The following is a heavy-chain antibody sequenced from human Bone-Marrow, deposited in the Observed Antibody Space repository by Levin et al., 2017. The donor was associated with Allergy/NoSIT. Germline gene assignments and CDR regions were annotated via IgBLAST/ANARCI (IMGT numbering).Heavy chain of an antibody. D-gene: IGHD5-12*01. Sequence: SETLSLTCAVSGYSISSGFYWGWIRQPPGKGLEWIATIYHSGTAYYNPSLKSRVTISVDTSKNQFSLKLSSVTAADTAVYYCAREYTGYDPFDYWGQGTLVTVSS. CDR3: AREYTGYDPFDY. V-gene: IGHV4-38-2*01. J-gene: IGHJ4*02. CDR1: GYSISSGFY. CDR2: IYHSGTA.